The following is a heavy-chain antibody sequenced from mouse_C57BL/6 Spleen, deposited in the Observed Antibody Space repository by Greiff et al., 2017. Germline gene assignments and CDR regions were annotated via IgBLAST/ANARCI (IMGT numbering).Heavy chain of an antibody. CDR2: IHPNSGST. V-gene: IGHV1-64*01. CDR1: GYTFTSYW. D-gene: IGHD1-1*01. Sequence: QVQLQQPGAELVKPGASVKLSCKASGYTFTSYWMPWVKQRPGQGLEWIGMIHPNSGSTNYNEKFKSKATLTVDKSSSTAYMQLSSLTSEDSAVYYCARRGGSNYWYFDVGGTGTTVTVSS. J-gene: IGHJ1*03. CDR3: ARRGGSNYWYFDV.